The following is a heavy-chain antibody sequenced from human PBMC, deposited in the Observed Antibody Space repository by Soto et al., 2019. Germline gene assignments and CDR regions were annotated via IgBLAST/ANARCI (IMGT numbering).Heavy chain of an antibody. D-gene: IGHD2-8*01. Sequence: SETLSLTCAVYGGSFSGYYWSWIRQPPGKGLEWIGEINNSGSTNSNPDLKGRIPISVDTSKTQFTLKLSTVTAADTAVYYCARGGSEWNFDYWGQGTLVTVSS. V-gene: IGHV4-34*01. CDR1: GGSFSGYY. CDR2: INNSGST. CDR3: ARGGSEWNFDY. J-gene: IGHJ4*02.